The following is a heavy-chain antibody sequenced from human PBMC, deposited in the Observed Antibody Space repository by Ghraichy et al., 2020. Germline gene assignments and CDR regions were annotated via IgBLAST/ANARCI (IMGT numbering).Heavy chain of an antibody. D-gene: IGHD3-22*01. CDR1: GFTFNKAW. Sequence: LSLTCEASGFTFNKAWMNWVRQAPGKGLEWVGRIKTKTDGETTDYAAPVKGRFTISRDDSKNTLYLQMNSLKTEDTAVYYCTSDHPTLIVVVPIWGQGTMVTVSS. CDR2: IKTKTDGETT. J-gene: IGHJ3*02. CDR3: TSDHPTLIVVVPI. V-gene: IGHV3-15*01.